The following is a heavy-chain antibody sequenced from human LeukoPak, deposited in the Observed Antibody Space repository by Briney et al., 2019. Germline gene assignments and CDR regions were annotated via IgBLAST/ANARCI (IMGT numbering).Heavy chain of an antibody. V-gene: IGHV4-59*11. J-gene: IGHJ6*03. Sequence: SETLSLTCTVSGGSINGHFWSWIRQPPGRGLEWIGYIHYAGSTSNNPSLQTRITISLDTSNNQFSLTLSSVTAADTAVYYCARVFSFGKLSDSYYYMDVWGKGITVTVSS. CDR1: GGSINGHF. D-gene: IGHD3-10*01. CDR2: IHYAGST. CDR3: ARVFSFGKLSDSYYYMDV.